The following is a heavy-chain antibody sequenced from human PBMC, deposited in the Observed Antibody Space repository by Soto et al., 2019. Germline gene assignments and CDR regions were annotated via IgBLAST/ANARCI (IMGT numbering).Heavy chain of an antibody. J-gene: IGHJ4*02. CDR2: ISAGGGST. V-gene: IGHV3-23*01. D-gene: IGHD1-26*01. CDR3: AKTDAYYTGYFDY. CDR1: GFTLSHCA. Sequence: GGSLRLSCAGSGFTLSHCAMSWVRQAPGKGLEWVSGISAGGGSTNYAESVKGRFTISRDNSKNTLYLQMNSLRADDTAVYYCAKTDAYYTGYFDYWGQGTLVTVSS.